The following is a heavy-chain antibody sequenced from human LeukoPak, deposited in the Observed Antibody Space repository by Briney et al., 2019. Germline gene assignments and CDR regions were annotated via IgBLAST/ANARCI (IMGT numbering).Heavy chain of an antibody. Sequence: SETLSLTCTVSGGSISSYYWSWIRQPAGKGLEWIGRIYTSGSTNYNPSLKSRVTMSVDTSKNQFSLKLSSVTAADTAVYYCARDRPGIAALATILNWFDPWGQGTLVTVSS. J-gene: IGHJ5*02. CDR1: GGSISSYY. D-gene: IGHD6-13*01. CDR3: ARDRPGIAALATILNWFDP. CDR2: IYTSGST. V-gene: IGHV4-4*07.